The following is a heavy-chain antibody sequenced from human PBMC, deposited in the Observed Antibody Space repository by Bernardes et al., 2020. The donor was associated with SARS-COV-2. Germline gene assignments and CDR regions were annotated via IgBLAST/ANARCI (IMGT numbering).Heavy chain of an antibody. D-gene: IGHD2-15*01. CDR2: IYHTGSN. J-gene: IGHJ4*02. Sequence: SETLSLTCTVSGGSISPYYWVWIRQPPGKGLEWIGHIYHTGSNNFSPSLKSRVFMSVDKSKNQFSLKPASVTAADAAVYFCARSQYGGKFYFDFWGQGTTVAVSS. CDR3: ARSQYGGKFYFDF. CDR1: GGSISPYY. V-gene: IGHV4-4*07.